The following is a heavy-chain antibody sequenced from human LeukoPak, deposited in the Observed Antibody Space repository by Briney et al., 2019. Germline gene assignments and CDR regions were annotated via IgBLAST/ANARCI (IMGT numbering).Heavy chain of an antibody. J-gene: IGHJ3*01. Sequence: PGGSLRLSCEGSEFIFSNYAMSWVRQVPGKVMERVSTISGSGADTYYADSMKGRFTVSRDNSKNTLYLHMNSLRAEDTAVYYCAKNSYSGTVSLWDFWGQGTMVTVSS. CDR2: ISGSGADT. V-gene: IGHV3-23*01. D-gene: IGHD1-26*01. CDR1: EFIFSNYA. CDR3: AKNSYSGTVSLWDF.